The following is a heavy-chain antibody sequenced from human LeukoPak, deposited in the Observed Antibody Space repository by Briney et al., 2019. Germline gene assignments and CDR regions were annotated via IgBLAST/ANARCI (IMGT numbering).Heavy chain of an antibody. V-gene: IGHV3-33*06. CDR3: AKVEDGYNYIDY. J-gene: IGHJ4*02. CDR2: IWYDGSNK. D-gene: IGHD5-24*01. Sequence: GGSLRLSCAASGFTLSSYGMHWVRQAPGRGVEWVAVIWYDGSNKYYADSVKGRFTISRDNSKNTLYLQMNSLRAEDTAVYYCAKVEDGYNYIDYWGKGTLVTVSS. CDR1: GFTLSSYG.